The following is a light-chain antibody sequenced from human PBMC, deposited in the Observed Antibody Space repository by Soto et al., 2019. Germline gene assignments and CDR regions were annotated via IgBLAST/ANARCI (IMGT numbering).Light chain of an antibody. V-gene: IGKV3-20*01. CDR3: QQSGSSPPYT. CDR2: GSS. J-gene: IGKJ2*01. Sequence: EVVLTQSPGTLSLSPGERAILSCRASQTVSNNYLAWYQQKPGQSPRLLIFGSSDRATGIPDRFSGSGSGTDFTLTISRLEPEDFAVYYCQQSGSSPPYTFGQGTKLEIK. CDR1: QTVSNNY.